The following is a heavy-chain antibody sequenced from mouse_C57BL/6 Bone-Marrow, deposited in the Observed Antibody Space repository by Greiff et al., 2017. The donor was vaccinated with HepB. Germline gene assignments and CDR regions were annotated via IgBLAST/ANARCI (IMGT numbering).Heavy chain of an antibody. D-gene: IGHD1-1*01. V-gene: IGHV5-4*01. Sequence: EVQGVESGGGLVKPGGSLKLSCAASGFTFSSYAMSWVRQTPEKRLEWVATISDGGSYTYYPDNVKGRFTIYRDNAKNNLYLQMSHLKSEDTAMYYCATYYYGSSFLFDYWGQGTTLTVSS. J-gene: IGHJ2*01. CDR3: ATYYYGSSFLFDY. CDR2: ISDGGSYT. CDR1: GFTFSSYA.